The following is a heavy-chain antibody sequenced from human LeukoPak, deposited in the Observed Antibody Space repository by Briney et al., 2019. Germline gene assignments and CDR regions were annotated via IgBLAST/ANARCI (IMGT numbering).Heavy chain of an antibody. CDR1: GFTFSSYG. CDR3: AVSRYYYYYMDV. D-gene: IGHD3-16*02. V-gene: IGHV3-33*08. J-gene: IGHJ6*03. CDR2: IWYGGSNK. Sequence: PGGSLRLSCAASGFTFSSYGMHWVRQAPGKGLEWVAVIWYGGSNKYYADSVKGRFTISRDNSKNTLYLQMNSLRAEDTAVYYCAVSRYYYYYMDVWGKGTTVTVSS.